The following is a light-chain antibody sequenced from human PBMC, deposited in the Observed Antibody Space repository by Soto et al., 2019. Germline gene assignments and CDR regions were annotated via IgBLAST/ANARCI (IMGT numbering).Light chain of an antibody. V-gene: IGKV1-39*01. CDR1: QSITSY. CDR2: GAS. CDR3: HQSDSTPIT. Sequence: DIQMTQSPSSLSASVGDRVTITCRAGQSITSYLNWYQQKPGKAPKLLIYGASTLQSGVPSRFSGSGSGTDFTLTISSLQPEDFATYYCHQSDSTPITFGQGTRLEIK. J-gene: IGKJ5*01.